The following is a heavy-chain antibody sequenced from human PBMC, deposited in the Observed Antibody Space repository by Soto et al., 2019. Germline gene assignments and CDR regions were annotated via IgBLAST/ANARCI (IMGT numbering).Heavy chain of an antibody. V-gene: IGHV4-31*03. CDR2: IYHSGST. J-gene: IGHJ3*01. CDR1: GDSIISANY. D-gene: IGHD3-22*01. CDR3: ARVCVPNHYSDSSITSIYAFDF. Sequence: QVQLQESGPGLVKPSQTLSLTCTVSGDSIISANYWTWIRQHPGKGLEWLGFIYHSGSTRYNPSLTSRLTMSVDTSKNQFSLKLNSVTAADTAVYYCARVCVPNHYSDSSITSIYAFDFWGQGTMVTVSS.